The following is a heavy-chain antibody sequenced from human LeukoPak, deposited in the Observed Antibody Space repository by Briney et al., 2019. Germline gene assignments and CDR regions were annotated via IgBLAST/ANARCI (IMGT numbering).Heavy chain of an antibody. V-gene: IGHV4-38-2*02. CDR3: ARGGLTIFGVVFAGRGPRGYFDY. J-gene: IGHJ4*02. Sequence: SETLSLTCTVSGYSISSGYYWGWIRQPPGKWLEWIGSIYHSGSTYYNPSLKSRVTISVDTSKNQFSLKLSSVTAADTAVYYCARGGLTIFGVVFAGRGPRGYFDYWGQGTLVTVSS. CDR1: GYSISSGYY. CDR2: IYHSGST. D-gene: IGHD3-3*01.